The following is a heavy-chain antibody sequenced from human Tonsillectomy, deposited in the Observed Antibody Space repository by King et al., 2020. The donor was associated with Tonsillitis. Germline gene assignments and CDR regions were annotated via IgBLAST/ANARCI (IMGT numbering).Heavy chain of an antibody. CDR2: INPNSGDT. Sequence: VQLVESGAEVKRPGASVKVSCKASGYTFTGHCLHWVRQAPGQGLEWMVWINPNSGDTDYAQNFQGRVTMTRDTSISTAYMELSRLRSDDTAVYYCARDYYGSGNYPDAFDIWGQGTMVTVSS. D-gene: IGHD3-10*01. J-gene: IGHJ3*02. CDR3: ARDYYGSGNYPDAFDI. V-gene: IGHV1-2*02. CDR1: GYTFTGHC.